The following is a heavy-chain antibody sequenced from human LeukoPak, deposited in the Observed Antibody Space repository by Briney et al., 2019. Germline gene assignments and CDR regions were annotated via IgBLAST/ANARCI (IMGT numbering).Heavy chain of an antibody. D-gene: IGHD3-22*01. CDR2: ISWNSGSI. CDR1: GFTFDDYA. V-gene: IGHV3-9*01. Sequence: GRSLRLSCAASGFTFDDYAMHWVRQAPGKGLEWVSGISWNSGSIGYADSVKGRFTISRDNSKNTLYLQMNSLRAEDTAVYYCARDMIDLYYYYGMDVWGQGTTVTVSS. J-gene: IGHJ6*02. CDR3: ARDMIDLYYYYGMDV.